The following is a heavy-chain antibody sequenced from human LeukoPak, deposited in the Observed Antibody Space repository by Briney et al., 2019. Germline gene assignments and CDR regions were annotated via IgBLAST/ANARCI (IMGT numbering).Heavy chain of an antibody. CDR3: TRPGYSSGWSKDY. V-gene: IGHV3-73*01. D-gene: IGHD6-19*01. CDR2: IRSKANSYAT. Sequence: PGGSLRLSCAASGFTFSDHYMHWVRQASGKGLEWVGRIRSKANSYATAYAASVKGRFTISRDDSKNTAYLQMNSLKTEDTAVYYCTRPGYSSGWSKDYWGQGTLVTVSS. J-gene: IGHJ4*02. CDR1: GFTFSDHY.